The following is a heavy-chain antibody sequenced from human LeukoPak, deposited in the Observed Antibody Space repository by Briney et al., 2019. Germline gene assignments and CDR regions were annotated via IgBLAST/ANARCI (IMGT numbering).Heavy chain of an antibody. J-gene: IGHJ3*02. CDR2: INPSGGGT. CDR3: ARDKEGFTGQPDAFDI. D-gene: IGHD1-1*01. V-gene: IGHV1-46*01. Sequence: GASVKVSCKASGYTFTSYYMHWVRQAPGQGLEWMGLINPSGGGTSYAQKFQGRVTMTRDTSTSTVYMELSSLRSEDTAVYYCARDKEGFTGQPDAFDIWGQGTIVTVSS. CDR1: GYTFTSYY.